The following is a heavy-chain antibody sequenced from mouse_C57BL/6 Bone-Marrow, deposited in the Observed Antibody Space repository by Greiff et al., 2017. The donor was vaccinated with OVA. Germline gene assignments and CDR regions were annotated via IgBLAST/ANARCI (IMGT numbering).Heavy chain of an antibody. Sequence: VQLQQSGAELVRPGTSVKMSCKASGYTFTNSWIGWAKQRPGHGLEWIGDIYPGGGYTNYTAKFKGKATLTEDKSSSTAYMQFSSLTSEYSAIYYWARTITTVVAPYYAMDYWCQGTSVTVSS. D-gene: IGHD1-1*01. CDR1: GYTFTNSW. CDR2: IYPGGGYT. CDR3: ARTITTVVAPYYAMDY. J-gene: IGHJ4*01. V-gene: IGHV1-63*01.